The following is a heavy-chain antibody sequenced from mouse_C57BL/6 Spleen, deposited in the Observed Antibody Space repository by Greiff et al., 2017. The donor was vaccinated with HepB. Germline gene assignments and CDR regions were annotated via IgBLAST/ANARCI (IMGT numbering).Heavy chain of an antibody. Sequence: EVQLVESGPGMVKPSQSLSLTCTVTGYSITSGYDWHWIRHFPGNKLEWMGYISYSGSTNYNPSLKSRISITHDTSKNHFFLKLNSVTTEDTATYYCARDDDYDVGLAYWGQGTLVTVSA. CDR3: ARDDDYDVGLAY. J-gene: IGHJ3*01. CDR2: ISYSGST. CDR1: GYSITSGYD. V-gene: IGHV3-1*01. D-gene: IGHD2-4*01.